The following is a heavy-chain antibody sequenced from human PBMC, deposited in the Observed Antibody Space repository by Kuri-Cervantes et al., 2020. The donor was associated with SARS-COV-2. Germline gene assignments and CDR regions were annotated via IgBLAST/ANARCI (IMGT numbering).Heavy chain of an antibody. Sequence: GESLKISCAASGFTFSSYAMHWVRQAPGKGLEWVAVISYDGSNKYYADSVKGRFTISRDNSKNTLYLQMNSLRAEDTAVYYCARLEGGYYYYYGMDVWGQGTTVTVSS. CDR3: ARLEGGYYYYYGMDV. CDR2: ISYDGSNK. D-gene: IGHD1-1*01. V-gene: IGHV3-30-3*01. CDR1: GFTFSSYA. J-gene: IGHJ6*02.